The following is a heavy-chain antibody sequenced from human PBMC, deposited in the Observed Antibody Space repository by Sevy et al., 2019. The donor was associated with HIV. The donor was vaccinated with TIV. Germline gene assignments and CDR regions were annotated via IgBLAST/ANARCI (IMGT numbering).Heavy chain of an antibody. J-gene: IGHJ3*02. CDR1: KFTVSSNY. V-gene: IGHV3-53*01. CDR2: IYSGGST. CDR3: ASYLEGTSHGFDI. D-gene: IGHD1-1*01. Sequence: GGSLRLSCAASKFTVSSNYMSWVRQAPGKGLEWVSVIYSGGSTYYADSVKGRFTISRDNSKNTLYLHMNSVRAEDTAVYYCASYLEGTSHGFDIWGQGTMVTVSS.